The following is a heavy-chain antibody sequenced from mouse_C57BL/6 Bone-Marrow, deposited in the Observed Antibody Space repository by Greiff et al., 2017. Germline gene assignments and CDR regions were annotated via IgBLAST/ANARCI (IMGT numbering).Heavy chain of an antibody. CDR3: ARNYYGSSHAMDY. CDR1: GYSFTGYY. J-gene: IGHJ4*01. V-gene: IGHV1-42*01. Sequence: VQLQQSGPELVKPGASVKISCKASGYSFTGYYMNWVKQSPEKSLEWIGEINPSTGGTTYNQKFKAKATLTVDKSSSTAYMQLKSLTSEDSAVYYCARNYYGSSHAMDYWGQGTSVTVSS. D-gene: IGHD1-1*01. CDR2: INPSTGGT.